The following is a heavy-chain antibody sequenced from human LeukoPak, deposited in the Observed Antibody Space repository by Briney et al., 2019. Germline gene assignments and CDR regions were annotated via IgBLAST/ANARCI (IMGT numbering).Heavy chain of an antibody. Sequence: SETLSLTCTVSGGSISSYYWSWIRQPPGKGLEWIGYIYYSGSTNYNPSLKSRVTISVDTSKNQFSLKLSSVTAADTAVYYCAGRYYYGSGTLDPWGQGTLVTVSS. CDR2: IYYSGST. V-gene: IGHV4-59*01. J-gene: IGHJ5*02. D-gene: IGHD3-10*01. CDR3: AGRYYYGSGTLDP. CDR1: GGSISSYY.